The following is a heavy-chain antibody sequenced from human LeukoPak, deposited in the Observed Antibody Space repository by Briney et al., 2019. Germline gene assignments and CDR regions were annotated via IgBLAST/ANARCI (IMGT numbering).Heavy chain of an antibody. CDR1: GFTFGDYA. CDR2: IRSKAYGGTT. D-gene: IGHD6-19*01. V-gene: IGHV3-49*04. CDR3: TREVRDSSGWYGDFDY. J-gene: IGHJ4*02. Sequence: GGSLRLSCTASGFTFGDYAMSWVRQAPGKGLEWVGFIRSKAYGGTTEYAASVKGRFTISRDDSKSIAYLQMNSLKTEDTAVYYCTREVRDSSGWYGDFDYWGQGTLVTVSS.